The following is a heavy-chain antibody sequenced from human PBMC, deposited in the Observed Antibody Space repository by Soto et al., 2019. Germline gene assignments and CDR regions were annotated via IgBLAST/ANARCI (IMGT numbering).Heavy chain of an antibody. V-gene: IGHV4-59*01. Sequence: TSETLSLTCTVSGGSISSYYWSWIRQPPGKGLEWIGYIYYSGSTNYNPSLKSRVTISVDTSKNQFSLKLSSVTAADTAVYYCARSGSGWYGERGYFDYWGQGTLVTVSS. CDR2: IYYSGST. J-gene: IGHJ4*02. D-gene: IGHD6-19*01. CDR3: ARSGSGWYGERGYFDY. CDR1: GGSISSYY.